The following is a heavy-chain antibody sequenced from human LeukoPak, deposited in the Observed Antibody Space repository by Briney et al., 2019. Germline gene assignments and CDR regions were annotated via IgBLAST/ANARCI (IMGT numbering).Heavy chain of an antibody. Sequence: PTGGSLRLSCAASGFTFSSYGMHWVRQAPGKGLEWVAVISYDGSNKYYADSVKGRFTISRDNSKNTLYLQMNSLRAEDTAVYHCARGGYSYVNAFDIWGQGTMVTVSS. CDR1: GFTFSSYG. D-gene: IGHD5-18*01. CDR2: ISYDGSNK. V-gene: IGHV3-30*03. CDR3: ARGGYSYVNAFDI. J-gene: IGHJ3*02.